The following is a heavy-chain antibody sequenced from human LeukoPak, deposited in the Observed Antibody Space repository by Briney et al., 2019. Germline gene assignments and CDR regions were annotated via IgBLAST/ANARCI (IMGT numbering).Heavy chain of an antibody. V-gene: IGHV4-34*01. CDR2: INHSGST. D-gene: IGHD6-6*01. CDR1: GGSFSGYY. CDR3: VGGYSSSFDY. Sequence: PSETLSLTCAVYGGSFSGYYWSWIRQPPGKGLEWIGEINHSGSTNYNPSLKSRVTISVDTSKNQFSLKLSSVTAADTAVYYCVGGYSSSFDYWGQGTLVTVSS. J-gene: IGHJ4*02.